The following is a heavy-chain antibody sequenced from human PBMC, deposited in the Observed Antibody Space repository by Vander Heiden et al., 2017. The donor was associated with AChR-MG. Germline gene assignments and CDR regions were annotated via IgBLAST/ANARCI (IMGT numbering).Heavy chain of an antibody. Sequence: QVQLVQSGAEVKKPGSSVKVSCKASGGTFSSYAISWVRQAPGQWLGWRGGIIPIFGTANYAQKCQGRVTITADESTSTAYMELSSLRSEDTAVYYCAGNRDYYYYGMDVWGQGTTVTVSS. CDR1: GGTFSSYA. D-gene: IGHD1-1*01. J-gene: IGHJ6*02. CDR3: AGNRDYYYYGMDV. CDR2: IIPIFGTA. V-gene: IGHV1-69*01.